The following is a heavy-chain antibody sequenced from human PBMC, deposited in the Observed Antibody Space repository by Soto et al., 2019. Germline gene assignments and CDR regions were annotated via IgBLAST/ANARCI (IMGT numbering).Heavy chain of an antibody. V-gene: IGHV3-30-3*01. J-gene: IGHJ2*01. D-gene: IGHD3-22*01. CDR2: ISYDGSNK. Sequence: QVQLVESGGGVVQPGRSLRLSCAASGFTFSSYAMHWVRQAPGKGLEWVAVISYDGSNKYYADSVKGRVTISRDNSKNTGYLELSSLRAEDTAVYYCAREVVPVAAGGGGGYFDLWGRGTLVTVSS. CDR3: AREVVPVAAGGGGGYFDL. CDR1: GFTFSSYA.